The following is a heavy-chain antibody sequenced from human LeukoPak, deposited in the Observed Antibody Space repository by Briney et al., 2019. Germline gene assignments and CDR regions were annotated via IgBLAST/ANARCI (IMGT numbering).Heavy chain of an antibody. V-gene: IGHV4-38-2*02. CDR3: ARVRVGPTRGDWFDP. J-gene: IGHJ5*02. D-gene: IGHD1-26*01. CDR1: GYSISSGYY. CDR2: IYHSGST. Sequence: PSETLSLTCTVSGYSISSGYYWGWIRQPPGKGLEWIGSIYHSGSTYYNPSLKSRVTISVDTSKNQFSLKLSSVTAADTAVYYCARVRVGPTRGDWFDPWGQGTLVTVSS.